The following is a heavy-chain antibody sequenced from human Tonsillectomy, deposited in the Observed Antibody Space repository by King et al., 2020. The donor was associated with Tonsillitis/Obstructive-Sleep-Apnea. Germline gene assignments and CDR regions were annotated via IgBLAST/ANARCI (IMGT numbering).Heavy chain of an antibody. CDR2: INHSGST. CDR3: AGGVPAAIHDYYYDYMDV. Sequence: VQLQQWGAGLLKPSETLSLTCAVYGGSFSGYYWSWIRQPPGKGLEWIGEINHSGSTNYNPSLKSRVTISVDTAKNQFSLKLSTVTAADTAVYYCAGGVPAAIHDYYYDYMDVWGKGTTVTVSS. V-gene: IGHV4-34*01. CDR1: GGSFSGYY. J-gene: IGHJ6*03. D-gene: IGHD2-2*02.